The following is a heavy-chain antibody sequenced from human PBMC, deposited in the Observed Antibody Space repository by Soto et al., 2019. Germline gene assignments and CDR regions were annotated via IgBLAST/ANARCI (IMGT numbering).Heavy chain of an antibody. Sequence: QVHLVESGGGVVQPGRSLRLSCDASGFNFSNCGMHWVRQAPGKGLEWVAIIWYDGSEIYYADSVKGRFTISRDNSNNTVYLQMSDLSAEDTAVYYCVRGPGISLTETVINFGPWGQGPLVTVSS. CDR1: GFNFSNCG. CDR2: IWYDGSEI. CDR3: VRGPGISLTETVINFGP. D-gene: IGHD1-1*01. V-gene: IGHV3-33*01. J-gene: IGHJ5*02.